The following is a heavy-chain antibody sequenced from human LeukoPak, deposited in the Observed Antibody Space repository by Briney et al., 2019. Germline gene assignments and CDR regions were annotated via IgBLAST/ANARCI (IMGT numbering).Heavy chain of an antibody. CDR3: ARAPESSSCYYFDY. Sequence: GGSLRLSCAASGFTFSNYALHWVRQAPGKGLEYVSAISSNGGRTYYANSVKGRFTISRDNSKNTLYLQMGSLRDEDMAVYYCARAPESSSCYYFDYWGQGTLVTVSS. J-gene: IGHJ4*02. D-gene: IGHD6-13*01. V-gene: IGHV3-64*01. CDR2: ISSNGGRT. CDR1: GFTFSNYA.